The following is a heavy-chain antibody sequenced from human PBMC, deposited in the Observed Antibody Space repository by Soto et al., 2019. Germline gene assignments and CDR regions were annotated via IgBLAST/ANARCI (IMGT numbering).Heavy chain of an antibody. CDR1: GFTFSSYG. CDR3: ARDLSGDYGALDT. D-gene: IGHD4-17*01. Sequence: GGSLRLSCAASGFTFSSYGMHWARQGPGKGLEWVAVIWYDGSNKVYADPVEGRFTISKDNSKNTLYLQMNSLRAEDTAVYYCARDLSGDYGALDTWGQGTMVTVSS. J-gene: IGHJ3*02. CDR2: IWYDGSNK. V-gene: IGHV3-33*01.